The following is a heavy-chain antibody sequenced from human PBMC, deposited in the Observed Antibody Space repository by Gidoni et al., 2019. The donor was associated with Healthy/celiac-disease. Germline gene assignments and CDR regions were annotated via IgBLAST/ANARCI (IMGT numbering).Heavy chain of an antibody. CDR1: GFTFSDHY. CDR3: ARAPGYSYGYD. D-gene: IGHD5-18*01. J-gene: IGHJ4*02. Sequence: EVQLVESGGGLVQPGGSLRLSCAASGFTFSDHYMDWVRQAPGKGLEWVGRTRNKANSYTTEYAASVKGRFTISRDDSKNSLYLQMNSLKTEDTAVYYCARAPGYSYGYDWGQGTLVTVSS. CDR2: TRNKANSYTT. V-gene: IGHV3-72*01.